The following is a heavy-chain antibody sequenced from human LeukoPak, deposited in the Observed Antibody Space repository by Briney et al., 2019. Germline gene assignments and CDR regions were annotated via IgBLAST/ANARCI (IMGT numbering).Heavy chain of an antibody. CDR2: ISSSGSTI. J-gene: IGHJ6*03. D-gene: IGHD3-3*01. CDR1: GFTFSDYY. V-gene: IGHV3-11*04. Sequence: GGSLRLSCAASGFTFSDYYMSWIRQAPGKGLEWVSYISSSGSTIYYADSVKGRFTISRDNAKNSLYLQMNSLRAEDTAVYYCARSVYDFWADYYYMDVWGKGTTVTVSS. CDR3: ARSVYDFWADYYYMDV.